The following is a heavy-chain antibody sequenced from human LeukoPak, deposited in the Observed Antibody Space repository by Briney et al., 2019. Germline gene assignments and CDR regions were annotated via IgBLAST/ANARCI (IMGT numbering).Heavy chain of an antibody. J-gene: IGHJ4*02. CDR1: GGSFSGYY. V-gene: IGHV4-34*01. D-gene: IGHD4-17*01. CDR2: INHSGST. Sequence: SETLSLTCAVYGGSFSGYYWSWIRQPPGKGLEWIGEINHSGSTNYNPSPKSRVTISVDTSKNQFSLKLSSVTAADTAVYYCARGLMTTVSQRFYYFDYWGQGTLVTVSS. CDR3: ARGLMTTVSQRFYYFDY.